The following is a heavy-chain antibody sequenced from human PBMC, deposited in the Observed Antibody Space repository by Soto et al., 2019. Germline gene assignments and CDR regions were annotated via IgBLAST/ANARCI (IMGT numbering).Heavy chain of an antibody. Sequence: ASVKVSCKASGYTLTNFYIHWVRQAPGQGLEWMGIINPNGGSTNYAHNFQGRVTITRDTSTSTVYMDLSSLRSEDTAVYYCAKDADLSEWELPQVDYWGQGTLVTVSS. CDR3: AKDADLSEWELPQVDY. CDR2: INPNGGST. J-gene: IGHJ4*02. V-gene: IGHV1-46*01. D-gene: IGHD1-26*01. CDR1: GYTLTNFY.